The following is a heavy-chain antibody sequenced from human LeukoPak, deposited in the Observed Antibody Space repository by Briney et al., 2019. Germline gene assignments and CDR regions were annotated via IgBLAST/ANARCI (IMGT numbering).Heavy chain of an antibody. CDR1: GFTFSDYW. D-gene: IGHD3-10*01. Sequence: GGSLRLSCTVSGFTFSDYWMTWVRQAPGKGLEWVANIRQDESEKYYADSVKGRFTISRDNAKNSLYLQMNSLRAEDTAVYYCARDHYGSGIFDYWGQGTLVTVSS. CDR2: IRQDESEK. J-gene: IGHJ4*02. V-gene: IGHV3-7*01. CDR3: ARDHYGSGIFDY.